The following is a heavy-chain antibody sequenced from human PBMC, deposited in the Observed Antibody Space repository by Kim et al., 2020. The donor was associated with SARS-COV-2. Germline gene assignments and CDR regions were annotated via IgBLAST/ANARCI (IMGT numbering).Heavy chain of an antibody. CDR1: GGSFSGYY. D-gene: IGHD6-13*01. J-gene: IGHJ4*02. CDR2: INHSGST. CDR3: ARGEYSNSWYGRRYYFDY. Sequence: SETLSLTCAVYGGSFSGYYWSWIRQPPGKGLEWIGEINHSGSTNYNPSLKSRVTISVDTSKNQFSLKLSSVTAADTAVYYCARGEYSNSWYGRRYYFDYWGQGTLVTVSS. V-gene: IGHV4-34*01.